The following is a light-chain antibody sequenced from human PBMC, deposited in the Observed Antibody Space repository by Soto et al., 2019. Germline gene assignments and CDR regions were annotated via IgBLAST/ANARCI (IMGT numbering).Light chain of an antibody. CDR3: QQYTPYPWP. CDR1: QSISSW. Sequence: DIQMTQSPSTLSASVGDRVTITCRASQSISSWLAWYQQKPGKAPKVLIYKASSLGSGVPSRFGGSGSVTEFTLTISSLQPDDLATYYCQQYTPYPWPFGKGPRWKSN. V-gene: IGKV1-5*03. CDR2: KAS. J-gene: IGKJ1*01.